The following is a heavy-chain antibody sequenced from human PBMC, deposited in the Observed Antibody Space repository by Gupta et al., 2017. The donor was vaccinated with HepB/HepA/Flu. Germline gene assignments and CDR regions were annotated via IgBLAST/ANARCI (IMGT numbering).Heavy chain of an antibody. J-gene: IGHJ4*02. CDR2: ISGSGGST. CDR3: APAPLNQQQPTTIDY. D-gene: IGHD6-13*01. CDR1: GFTFSSYA. V-gene: IGHV3-23*01. Sequence: EVQLLESGGGLVQPGGSLRLSCAASGFTFSSYAMSWVRQAPGKGLEWVSAISGSGGSTYYADSVKGRFTISRDNFKNTLYLQMNSLRAEDTAVYYCAPAPLNQQQPTTIDYWGQGTLVTVSS.